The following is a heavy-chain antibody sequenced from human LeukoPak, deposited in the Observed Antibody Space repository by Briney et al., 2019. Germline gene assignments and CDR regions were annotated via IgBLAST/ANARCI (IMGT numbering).Heavy chain of an antibody. J-gene: IGHJ4*02. CDR2: ISGDGGST. CDR3: AGGGSTSSTQFDY. D-gene: IGHD6-13*01. Sequence: GGSLRLSCAASGFTFDDYAMHWVRQAPGKGLEWVSLISGDGGSTYYADSVKGRFTISRDNSKNSLYLQMNSLRTEDTALYYCAGGGSTSSTQFDYWGQGTLVTVSS. V-gene: IGHV3-43*02. CDR1: GFTFDDYA.